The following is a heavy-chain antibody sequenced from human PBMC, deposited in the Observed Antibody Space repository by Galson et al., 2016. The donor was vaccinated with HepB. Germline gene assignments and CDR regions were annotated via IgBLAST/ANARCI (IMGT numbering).Heavy chain of an antibody. CDR3: ARDYGAGGFYYFDY. CDR2: INTTGGST. J-gene: IGHJ4*02. D-gene: IGHD4-17*01. CDR1: GYTFTSYY. Sequence: SVKVSCKASGYTFTSYYIYWVRQAPGRGLEWVGVINTTGGSTDFAPRFQDRVTLTRDTSTGTVYMELTSLKSDYTAVYYCARDYGAGGFYYFDYWGQGTLITVSS. V-gene: IGHV1-46*01.